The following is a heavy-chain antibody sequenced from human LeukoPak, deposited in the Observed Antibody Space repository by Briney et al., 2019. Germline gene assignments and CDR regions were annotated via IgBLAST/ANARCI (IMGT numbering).Heavy chain of an antibody. CDR2: INHSGGT. D-gene: IGHD6-13*01. V-gene: IGHV4-34*01. CDR1: GGSFSAYS. J-gene: IGHJ3*02. CDR3: AGPQAGAAFEI. Sequence: SETLSLICAVYGGSFSAYSWTWIRQPPGKGLEWIGEINHSGGTNHNPSLKSRVSISRDPSKNQIFLKLRSVTAADTAVYYCAGPQAGAAFEIWSQGTMVTVSS.